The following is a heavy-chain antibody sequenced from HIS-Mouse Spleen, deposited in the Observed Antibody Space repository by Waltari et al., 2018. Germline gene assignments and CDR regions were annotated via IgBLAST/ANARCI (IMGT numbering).Heavy chain of an antibody. D-gene: IGHD7-27*01. CDR3: AKTTDLGMGYFDY. CDR2: ISYDGSNK. CDR1: GCTFSSYG. Sequence: QVQLVESGGGVVQPGRSLRLSCASSGCTFSSYGMHVVRQAPGKGMEWVAVISYDGSNKYYADSVKGRFTISRDNSKNTLYLQMNSLRAEDTAVYYCAKTTDLGMGYFDYWGQGTLVTVSS. V-gene: IGHV3-30*18. J-gene: IGHJ4*02.